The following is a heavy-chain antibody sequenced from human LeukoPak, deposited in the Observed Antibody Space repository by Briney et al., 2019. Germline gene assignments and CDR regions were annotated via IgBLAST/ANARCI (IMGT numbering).Heavy chain of an antibody. CDR1: GYTFTSYY. CDR3: ARVGSTSCYASCWFDP. D-gene: IGHD2-2*01. Sequence: ASVKVSCKESGYTFTSYYMHWVRQAPGQGLEWMGIINPSGGSTNYAQKFQGRLTMTRDTSTSTVYMELTSLRSEDTAVYYCARVGSTSCYASCWFDPWGQGTLVTVSS. V-gene: IGHV1-46*01. J-gene: IGHJ5*02. CDR2: INPSGGST.